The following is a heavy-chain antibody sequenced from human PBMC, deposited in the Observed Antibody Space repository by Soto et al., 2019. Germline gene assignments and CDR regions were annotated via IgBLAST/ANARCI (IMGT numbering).Heavy chain of an antibody. CDR3: AKGGKVAADYYGMDV. CDR2: IIPIFDST. J-gene: IGHJ6*02. CDR1: GYTFSNFA. D-gene: IGHD6-13*01. V-gene: IGHV1-69*13. Sequence: SVKVSCKASGYTFSNFAISWVRQAPGQGLEWMGRIIPIFDSTNYAQEFQGRVTITADESTNTAYMELNSLRSEDTAIYYCAKGGKVAADYYGMDVWAQGTSVTASS.